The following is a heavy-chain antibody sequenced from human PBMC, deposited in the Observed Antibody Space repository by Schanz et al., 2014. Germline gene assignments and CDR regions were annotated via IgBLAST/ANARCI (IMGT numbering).Heavy chain of an antibody. CDR2: VCYDGSKK. D-gene: IGHD1-26*01. J-gene: IGHJ6*02. CDR1: GFTFSSSG. CDR3: VKDLQRELLRDDHYYGMDV. Sequence: LVESGGGVVQPGRSLRLSCAASGFTFSSSGMHWVRQVPGKGLEWVAVVCYDGSKKYYADSVKGRFTTSRDNSKNTMYLQMNSLRAEDTAVYYCVKDLQRELLRDDHYYGMDVWGQGTTVTVSS. V-gene: IGHV3-33*06.